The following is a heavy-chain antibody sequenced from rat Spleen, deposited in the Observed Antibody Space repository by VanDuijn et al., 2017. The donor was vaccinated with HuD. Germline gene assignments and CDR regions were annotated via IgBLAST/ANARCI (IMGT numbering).Heavy chain of an antibody. D-gene: IGHD1-4*01. V-gene: IGHV5-29*01. CDR2: LSYDGTTT. J-gene: IGHJ2*01. Sequence: EVQLVESGGGLVHPGRSLKLSCAASGFTFSNYGMAWVRQAPTKGLEWVATLSYDGTTTYYRDSVKGRFTISRDVAKSTLFLQMDSLRSEDTATYYCARRHFGYTDYFDYWGQGVMVTVSS. CDR1: GFTFSNYG. CDR3: ARRHFGYTDYFDY.